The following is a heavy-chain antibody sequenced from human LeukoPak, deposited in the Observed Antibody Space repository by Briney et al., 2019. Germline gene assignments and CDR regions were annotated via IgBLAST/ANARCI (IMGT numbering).Heavy chain of an antibody. CDR1: GGSISSSYW. Sequence: SGTLSLTCAVSGGSISSSYWWTWVRQPPGKGLEWIGEIYQTGSTNYNPSLKSRVTISIDKSKNQFSLKLSSLTAADTAVYYCARETIVVVPAATSWFDPWGQGTLVTVSS. CDR2: IYQTGST. J-gene: IGHJ5*02. D-gene: IGHD2-2*01. CDR3: ARETIVVVPAATSWFDP. V-gene: IGHV4-4*02.